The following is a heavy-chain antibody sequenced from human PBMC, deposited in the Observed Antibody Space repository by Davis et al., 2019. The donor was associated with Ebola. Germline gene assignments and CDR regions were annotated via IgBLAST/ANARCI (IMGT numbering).Heavy chain of an antibody. V-gene: IGHV1-69*05. J-gene: IGHJ4*02. CDR3: ARDTPTQWGGADY. CDR1: GGTFSSYT. CDR2: VIPVFGTT. D-gene: IGHD1-26*01. Sequence: SVKVSCKASGGTFSSYTITWVRRAPGQGLEWMGWVIPVFGTTNYAQKFQGRVTMTRDTSASTVYMEVSSLRSEDTAVYYCARDTPTQWGGADYWGQGTLVTVSS.